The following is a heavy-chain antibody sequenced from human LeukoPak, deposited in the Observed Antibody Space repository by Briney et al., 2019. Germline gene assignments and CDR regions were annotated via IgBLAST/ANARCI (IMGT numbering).Heavy chain of an antibody. CDR3: ARPRDFYDSSGYYCDNAFDI. J-gene: IGHJ3*02. V-gene: IGHV1-18*01. D-gene: IGHD3-22*01. CDR1: GYTFTSYG. CDR2: ISAYNGNT. Sequence: ASVKVSCKASGYTFTSYGISWVRQAPGQGLEWMGWISAYNGNTNYAQKLQGRVTMTTDTSTSTAYMELRSLRSDDTAVYYCARPRDFYDSSGYYCDNAFDIWGQGTMVTVSS.